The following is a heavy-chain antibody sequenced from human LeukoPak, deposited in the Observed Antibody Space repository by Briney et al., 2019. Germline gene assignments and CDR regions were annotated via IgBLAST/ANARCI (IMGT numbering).Heavy chain of an antibody. D-gene: IGHD3-22*01. CDR1: GFTFSSYA. CDR2: ISGSGGST. CDR3: AKDGILNYYDTLSFFDY. V-gene: IGHV3-23*01. J-gene: IGHJ4*02. Sequence: PGGSLRLSCAASGFTFSSYAMSWVRQAPGKGLEWVSAISGSGGSTYYADSVKGRFTISRGNSKNTLYLQMNSLRAEDTAVYYCAKDGILNYYDTLSFFDYWGQGTLVTVSS.